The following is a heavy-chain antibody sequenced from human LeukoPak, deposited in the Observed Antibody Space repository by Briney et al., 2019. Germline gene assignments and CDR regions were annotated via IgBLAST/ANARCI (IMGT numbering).Heavy chain of an antibody. V-gene: IGHV3-48*01. Sequence: PGGSLRLSCAASGFTFSRYSVNWVRQAPGKGLEWVSYISSSSRTIHYADSVKGRFTISRDNAKNSLYLQMNSLRAEDTAVYYCARRGYSSGWNRFDYWGQGTLVTVSS. D-gene: IGHD6-25*01. CDR2: ISSSSRTI. J-gene: IGHJ4*02. CDR1: GFTFSRYS. CDR3: ARRGYSSGWNRFDY.